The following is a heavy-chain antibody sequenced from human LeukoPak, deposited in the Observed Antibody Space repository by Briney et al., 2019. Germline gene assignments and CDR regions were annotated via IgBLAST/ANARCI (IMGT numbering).Heavy chain of an antibody. Sequence: PGGSLRLSCAVSGFTFGSYATHWVRQAPGKGLEWVAVISSDGSHQYYSDSMKGRFTISRDNSKNTLYLQMESLKPEDTAMYYCARDFSGWNTIDYWGQGTLVTVSS. CDR2: ISSDGSHQ. CDR1: GFTFGSYA. CDR3: ARDFSGWNTIDY. D-gene: IGHD6-19*01. V-gene: IGHV3-30*04. J-gene: IGHJ4*02.